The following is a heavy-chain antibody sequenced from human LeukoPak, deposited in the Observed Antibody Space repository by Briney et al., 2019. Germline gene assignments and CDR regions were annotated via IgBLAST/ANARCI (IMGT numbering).Heavy chain of an antibody. CDR3: ARGDWDDSSGYSYTGLDY. V-gene: IGHV3-21*01. J-gene: IGHJ4*02. D-gene: IGHD3-22*01. CDR1: GFTFSSYS. CDR2: ISSSSSYI. Sequence: GGSLRLSCAASGFTFSSYSMNWVRQAPGKGLEWVSSISSSSSYIYYADPVKGRFTISRDNAKNSLYLQMNSLRAEDTAVYYCARGDWDDSSGYSYTGLDYWGQGTLVTVSS.